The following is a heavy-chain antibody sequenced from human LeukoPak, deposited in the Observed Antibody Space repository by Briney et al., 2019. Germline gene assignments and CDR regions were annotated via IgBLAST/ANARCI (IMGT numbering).Heavy chain of an antibody. J-gene: IGHJ4*02. CDR2: ITTSGTTT. CDR3: ARVLFHSLAVFDY. D-gene: IGHD2/OR15-2a*01. CDR1: GFTFSSYK. Sequence: GGSLRLSCAASGFTFSSYKMIWVRQAPGKGLEWVSYITTSGTTTYYADSPKGRFTISRDNAKNSLYLQMNSLRAEDTAVYYCARVLFHSLAVFDYWGQGTLVTVSS. V-gene: IGHV3-48*03.